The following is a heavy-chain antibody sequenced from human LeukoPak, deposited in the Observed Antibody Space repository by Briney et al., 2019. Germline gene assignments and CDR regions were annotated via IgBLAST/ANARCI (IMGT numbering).Heavy chain of an antibody. CDR3: ARGGQGDGYSADEAFDL. CDR2: TYYRFKWYN. CDR1: GDSVSSNSTA. D-gene: IGHD5-24*01. Sequence: SQTLSLTCAISGDSVSSNSTACNWIRQSPSRGLEWLGRTYYRFKWYNDYAVSVKSRITINPDTSKNQFSLQLNSVTPEDTAVYYCARGGQGDGYSADEAFDLWGQGTMVTVPS. V-gene: IGHV6-1*01. J-gene: IGHJ3*01.